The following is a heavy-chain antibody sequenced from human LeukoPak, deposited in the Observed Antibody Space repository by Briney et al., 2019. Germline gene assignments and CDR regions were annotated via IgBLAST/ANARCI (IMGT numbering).Heavy chain of an antibody. D-gene: IGHD2-21*01. V-gene: IGHV3-30*02. J-gene: IGHJ4*02. Sequence: GGSLRLSCAASGFTFSSYGMHWVRQAPGKGLEWVAFIRYDGSNKYYADSVKGRFTISRDNSKNTLYLQMNSLRAEDTAVYYCAKGRWAIATFDYWGQGTLVTVSS. CDR1: GFTFSSYG. CDR2: IRYDGSNK. CDR3: AKGRWAIATFDY.